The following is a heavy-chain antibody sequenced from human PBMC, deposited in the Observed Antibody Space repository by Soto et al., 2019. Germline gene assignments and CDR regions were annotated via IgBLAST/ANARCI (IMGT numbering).Heavy chain of an antibody. V-gene: IGHV1-3*01. CDR3: ARDWAMTTVTTFYWEY. J-gene: IGHJ4*02. Sequence: ASVKVSCKASGYTFTSYAMHWVRQAPGQRLEWMGWINAGNGNTKYSQKFQGRVTITRDTSASTAYMELSSLRSEDTAVYYCARDWAMTTVTTFYWEYWGQGTLVTVSS. D-gene: IGHD4-17*01. CDR2: INAGNGNT. CDR1: GYTFTSYA.